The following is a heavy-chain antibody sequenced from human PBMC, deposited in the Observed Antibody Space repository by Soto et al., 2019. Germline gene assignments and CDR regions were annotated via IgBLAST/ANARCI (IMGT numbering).Heavy chain of an antibody. D-gene: IGHD6-13*01. V-gene: IGHV3-30*18. J-gene: IGHJ4*02. CDR1: GFTFSSYG. Sequence: GGSLRLSCAASGFTFSSYGMHWVRQAPGKGLEWVAVISYDGSNKYYADSVKGRFTISRDNSKNTLYLQMNSLRAEDTAVYYCAKDGSDIAAAGTLDYWGQGTLVTVSS. CDR2: ISYDGSNK. CDR3: AKDGSDIAAAGTLDY.